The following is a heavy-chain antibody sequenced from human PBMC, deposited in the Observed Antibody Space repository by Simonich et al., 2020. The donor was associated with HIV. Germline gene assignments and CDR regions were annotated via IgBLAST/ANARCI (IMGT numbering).Heavy chain of an antibody. J-gene: IGHJ2*01. CDR1: GGSFSGYY. D-gene: IGHD3-22*01. CDR3: ARHSASYDCSGRRYFDL. CDR2: INHRGST. V-gene: IGHV4-34*01. Sequence: QVQLQQWGAGLLKPSETLSLTCAVYGGSFSGYYWSWIRQPPGKGLGWIGEINHRGSTNYNPSLKSRVTISLDTSKNQFSLKLSSVTAADTAVYYCARHSASYDCSGRRYFDLWGRGTLVTVFS.